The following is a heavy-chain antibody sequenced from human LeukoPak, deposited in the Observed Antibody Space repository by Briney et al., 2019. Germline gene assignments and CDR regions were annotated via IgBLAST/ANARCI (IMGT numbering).Heavy chain of an antibody. V-gene: IGHV4-59*12. CDR3: ATRADWFDP. Sequence: SETLSLTCSVSGDSITSYYWSWIRQPPGRGLEWIGCVFHSGVTNYNPSLKSRVTLSLDTSKNQFSLKLKSVTAADTAVYFCATRADWFDPWGQGTLVTVSS. CDR2: VFHSGVT. CDR1: GDSITSYY. J-gene: IGHJ5*02.